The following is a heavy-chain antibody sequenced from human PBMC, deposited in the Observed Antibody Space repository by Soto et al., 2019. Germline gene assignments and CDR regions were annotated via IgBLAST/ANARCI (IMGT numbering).Heavy chain of an antibody. J-gene: IGHJ4*02. CDR2: INHSGST. CDR3: AREDERFLGWLPYYSDY. D-gene: IGHD3-3*01. Sequence: PSETLSLTCAVYGGSFSGYYWSWIRQPPGKGLEWIGEINHSGSTNYNPSLKSRVTISVDTSKNQFSLKLSSVTAADTAVYYCAREDERFLGWLPYYSDYWGQGTLGSVSS. V-gene: IGHV4-34*01. CDR1: GGSFSGYY.